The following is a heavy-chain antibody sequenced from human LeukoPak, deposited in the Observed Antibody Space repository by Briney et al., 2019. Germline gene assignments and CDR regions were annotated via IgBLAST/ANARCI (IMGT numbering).Heavy chain of an antibody. J-gene: IGHJ4*02. D-gene: IGHD6-19*01. V-gene: IGHV3-30*02. CDR1: GFTFSDHY. Sequence: GGSLRLSCAASGFTFSDHYMHWVRQAPGKGLEWVAFIQYDGNYKDYGDSVKGRSTISRDNSKSTLYLQMNSLRAEDTAVYFCAKDVVGQQWPENYWGQGTLVTVSS. CDR2: IQYDGNYK. CDR3: AKDVVGQQWPENY.